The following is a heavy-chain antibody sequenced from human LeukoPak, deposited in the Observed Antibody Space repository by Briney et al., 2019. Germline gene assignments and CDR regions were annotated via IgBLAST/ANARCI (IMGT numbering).Heavy chain of an antibody. V-gene: IGHV3-74*01. Sequence: GGSLRLSCAASVFTFSSYWMHWVRRAPGKGLVWVLRIKSDGSTNYADSVKGRFTISRDNAKNTVSLQMNSLRAEDTGVYSCARAPSEIGGYYPEYFRHWGQGTLVTVSS. CDR2: IKSDGST. CDR1: VFTFSSYW. J-gene: IGHJ1*01. CDR3: ARAPSEIGGYYPEYFRH. D-gene: IGHD3-22*01.